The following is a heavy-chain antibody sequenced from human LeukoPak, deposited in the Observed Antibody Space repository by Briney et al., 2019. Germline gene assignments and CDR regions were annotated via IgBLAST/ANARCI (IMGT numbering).Heavy chain of an antibody. CDR2: IHYSGNT. J-gene: IGHJ4*02. CDR1: GGSFSGYY. V-gene: IGHV4-31*11. Sequence: SETLSLTCAVYGGSFSGYYWIWIRQHPGKGLEWIGYIHYSGNTYYNPSLKSRVTIAVDTSKNQFSLKMNSVTAADTALYYCARDTSAEGYLDYWGQGTLVTVSS. CDR3: ARDTSAEGYLDY.